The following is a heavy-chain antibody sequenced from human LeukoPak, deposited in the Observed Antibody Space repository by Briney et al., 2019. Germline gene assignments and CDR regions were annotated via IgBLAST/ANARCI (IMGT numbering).Heavy chain of an antibody. CDR1: GYTFTSYG. D-gene: IGHD3-22*01. J-gene: IGHJ4*02. Sequence: GASVKVSCKASGYTFTSYGISWVRQAPGQGLEWMGWISAYNGNTNYAQKLQGRVTMTTDTSTSTAYTELRSLRSDDTAVYYCARDSDSDYYDSSGYYGNDYWGQGTLVTVSS. CDR3: ARDSDSDYYDSSGYYGNDY. V-gene: IGHV1-18*01. CDR2: ISAYNGNT.